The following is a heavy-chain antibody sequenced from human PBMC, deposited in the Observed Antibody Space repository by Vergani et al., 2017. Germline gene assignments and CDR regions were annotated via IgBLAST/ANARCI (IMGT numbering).Heavy chain of an antibody. Sequence: EVQLLESGGDLVQPGGSLRLSCAASGFTFNHYAMNWVRQAPGKGLEWVSGISGRGGSTYYAGSVKGRFTISRDSSKNTLYLQMNSLSAGDTAVYYCAKANPRTSGYDYLYSYHAMDVWGQGTTVTVSS. D-gene: IGHD5-12*01. CDR1: GFTFNHYA. CDR3: AKANPRTSGYDYLYSYHAMDV. CDR2: ISGRGGST. V-gene: IGHV3-23*01. J-gene: IGHJ6*02.